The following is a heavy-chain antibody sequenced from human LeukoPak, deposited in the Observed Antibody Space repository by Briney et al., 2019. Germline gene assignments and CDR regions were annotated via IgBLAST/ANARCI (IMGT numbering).Heavy chain of an antibody. CDR3: PSAYGGLLDH. Sequence: GGSLRLSCAASGFAFSSYEMNWVRQAPGKGLEWVSYISSNADTIYYADSVKGRFTISRDNAKKSLYLQMHSLRVEDTAVYYCPSAYGGLLDHWGQGTLVTVSS. D-gene: IGHD3-16*01. CDR1: GFAFSSYE. V-gene: IGHV3-48*03. CDR2: ISSNADTI. J-gene: IGHJ4*02.